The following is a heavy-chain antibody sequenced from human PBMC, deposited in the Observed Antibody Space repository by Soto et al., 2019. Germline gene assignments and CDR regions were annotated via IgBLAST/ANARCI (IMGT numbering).Heavy chain of an antibody. CDR2: IIPILGIA. CDR1: RGTFSSYT. CDR3: ARGDIVVVPAAPSTEFDY. V-gene: IGHV1-69*02. Sequence: SVNVSCHTSRGTFSSYTISSVRQDHGQGLEWMGRIIPILGIANYAQKFQGRVTITADKSTSTAYMELSSLRSEDTAVYYCARGDIVVVPAAPSTEFDYWGQGTLVTVSS. D-gene: IGHD2-2*01. J-gene: IGHJ4*02.